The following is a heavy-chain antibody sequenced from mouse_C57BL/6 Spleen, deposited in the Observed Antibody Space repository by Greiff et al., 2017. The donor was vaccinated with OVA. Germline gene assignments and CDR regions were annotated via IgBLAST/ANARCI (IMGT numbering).Heavy chain of an antibody. CDR3: ARADYGNPYYAMDY. D-gene: IGHD2-1*01. Sequence: EVQLQESGPGLVKPSQSLSLTCSVTGYSITSGYYWNWIRQFPGNKLEWMGYISYDGSNNYNPSLKNRISITRDTSKNQFFLKLNSVTTEDTATYYCARADYGNPYYAMDYWGQGTSVTVSS. CDR2: ISYDGSN. J-gene: IGHJ4*01. CDR1: GYSITSGYY. V-gene: IGHV3-6*01.